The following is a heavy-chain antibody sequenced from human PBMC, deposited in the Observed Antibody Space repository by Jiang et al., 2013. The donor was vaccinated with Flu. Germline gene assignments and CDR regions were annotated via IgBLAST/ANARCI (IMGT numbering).Heavy chain of an antibody. CDR3: VRESGGKPTSGTDY. Sequence: SVKISCKASGYTFTAYYIHWVRQPPGQGLEWLGVINPSDGGTSYAPKFQGRVTTTRDMSTRTVYMELSSLRSEDTAMYYCVRESGGKPTSGTDYWGQGTLVTVSS. V-gene: IGHV1-46*03. J-gene: IGHJ4*02. CDR1: GYTFTAYY. CDR2: INPSDGGT. D-gene: IGHD2-15*01.